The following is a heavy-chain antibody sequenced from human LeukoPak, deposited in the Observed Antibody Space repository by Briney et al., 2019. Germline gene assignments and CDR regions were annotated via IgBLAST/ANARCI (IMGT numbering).Heavy chain of an antibody. J-gene: IGHJ3*02. Sequence: GESLKISCKGSGYSFTTNWIGWVRQMPGKGLEWMGIIYPGDFDTRYSPSFHDQVTISADKSITTAYLQWSSLKASDPAMYYCAREDRSSSAFDIWAQGTMVTVSS. V-gene: IGHV5-51*01. CDR2: IYPGDFDT. D-gene: IGHD6-13*01. CDR3: AREDRSSSAFDI. CDR1: GYSFTTNW.